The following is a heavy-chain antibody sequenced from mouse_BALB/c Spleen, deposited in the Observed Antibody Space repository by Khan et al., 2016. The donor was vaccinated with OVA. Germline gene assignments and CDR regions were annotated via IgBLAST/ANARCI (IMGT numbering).Heavy chain of an antibody. Sequence: EVQLVESGPGLVKPSQSLSLTCTVTGYSITSDYAWYWIRQFPGNKLEWMGYISYSGSTNYTPALKSRISITRDTSKNQFFLQLNSVTTEDTATYYCARDGSRYNYAMDYWGQGTSVTVSS. J-gene: IGHJ4*01. CDR3: ARDGSRYNYAMDY. D-gene: IGHD2-3*01. CDR2: ISYSGST. V-gene: IGHV3-2*02. CDR1: GYSITSDYA.